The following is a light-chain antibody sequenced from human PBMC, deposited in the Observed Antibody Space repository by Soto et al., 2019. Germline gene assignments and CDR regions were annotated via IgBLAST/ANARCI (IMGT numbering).Light chain of an antibody. Sequence: QSALTQPASVSGSPGQSVTISCTGTSSDVGTYNLVSWYQQHPGKVPKVIIYEATQRPSGVSNRFSGSKSGNTVSLTISGLQAEDEADYYCCSYAGSSTVMFGGGTKLTVL. CDR1: SSDVGTYNL. CDR3: CSYAGSSTVM. J-gene: IGLJ3*02. CDR2: EAT. V-gene: IGLV2-23*01.